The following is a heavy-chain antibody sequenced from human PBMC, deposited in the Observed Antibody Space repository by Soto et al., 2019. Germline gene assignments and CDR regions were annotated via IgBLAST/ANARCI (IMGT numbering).Heavy chain of an antibody. Sequence: EVQLVESGGGLVQPGRSLRLSCAASGFTFDDYAMHWVRQAPGKGLEWVSGISWNSGSIGYADSVKGRFTISRDNAKNSLYLQMNSLRAEDMALYYCAKDATQYYYYYMDVWGKGTTVTVSS. D-gene: IGHD5-12*01. V-gene: IGHV3-9*03. CDR1: GFTFDDYA. CDR2: ISWNSGSI. J-gene: IGHJ6*03. CDR3: AKDATQYYYYYMDV.